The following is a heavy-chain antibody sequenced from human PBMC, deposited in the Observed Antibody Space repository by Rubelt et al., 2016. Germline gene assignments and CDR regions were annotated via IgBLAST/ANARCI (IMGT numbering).Heavy chain of an antibody. V-gene: IGHV4-39*07. CDR3: ARGSSSSCFDY. Sequence: GSTYYNPSLKSRVTISVDMSKNQFSLKLSSVTAADTAVYYCARGSSSSCFDYWGQGTLVTVSS. J-gene: IGHJ4*02. CDR2: GST. D-gene: IGHD6-13*01.